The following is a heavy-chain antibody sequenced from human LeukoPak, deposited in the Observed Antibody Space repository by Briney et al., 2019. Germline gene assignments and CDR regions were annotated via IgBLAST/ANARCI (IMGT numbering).Heavy chain of an antibody. CDR2: IYYSGST. D-gene: IGHD3-22*01. V-gene: IGHV4-59*01. CDR1: GGSISSYY. CDR3: ARDIDYYDSSGYYLGAFDI. J-gene: IGHJ3*02. Sequence: SETLSLTCTVSGGSISSYYWSWIRQPPGKGLEWIGYIYYSGSTNYNPSLKSRVTISVDTSKNQYSLKLSSVTAADTAVYYCARDIDYYDSSGYYLGAFDIWGQGTMVTVSS.